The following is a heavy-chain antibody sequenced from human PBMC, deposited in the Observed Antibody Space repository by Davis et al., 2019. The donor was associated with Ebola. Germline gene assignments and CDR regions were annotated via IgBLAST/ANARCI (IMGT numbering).Heavy chain of an antibody. Sequence: GGSLRLSCAASGFTFDDYAMSWVRQAPGKGLEWVSAISGSGGSTYYADSVKGRFTISRDNSKNTLYLQMNSLRAEDTAVYYCAKGRRYSYGSLGYWGQGTLVTVSS. J-gene: IGHJ4*02. CDR3: AKGRRYSYGSLGY. CDR2: ISGSGGST. D-gene: IGHD5-18*01. V-gene: IGHV3-23*01. CDR1: GFTFDDYA.